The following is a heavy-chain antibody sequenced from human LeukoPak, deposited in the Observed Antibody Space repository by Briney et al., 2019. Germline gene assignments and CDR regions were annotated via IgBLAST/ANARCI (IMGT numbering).Heavy chain of an antibody. J-gene: IGHJ5*02. CDR2: INPDSGGT. CDR3: AREGCGGGNCNSTIGWLDP. V-gene: IGHV1-2*02. D-gene: IGHD2-15*01. CDR1: GYTFTDYY. Sequence: ASVKVSCKASGYTFTDYYIHWVRQAPGQGLEWMGWINPDSGGTRYAQKFQGRVTMTRDTSISTAYMGLSSLRSDDTAVYHCAREGCGGGNCNSTIGWLDPWGQGTLVTVS.